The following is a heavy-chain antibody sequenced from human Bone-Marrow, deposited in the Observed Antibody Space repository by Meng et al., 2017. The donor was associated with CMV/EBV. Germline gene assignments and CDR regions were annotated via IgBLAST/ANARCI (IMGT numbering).Heavy chain of an antibody. Sequence: GESLKISCAASGFTFSDYYMSWIRQAPGKGLEWVSYISSSGSTIYYADSMTGRFTISRGNAKNSLYLQMNSLRAEDTAVYYCARDWGQQTAVGFQHRGQGTLVTVSS. J-gene: IGHJ1*01. V-gene: IGHV3-11*04. CDR2: ISSSGSTI. CDR3: ARDWGQQTAVGFQH. D-gene: IGHD3-16*01. CDR1: GFTFSDYY.